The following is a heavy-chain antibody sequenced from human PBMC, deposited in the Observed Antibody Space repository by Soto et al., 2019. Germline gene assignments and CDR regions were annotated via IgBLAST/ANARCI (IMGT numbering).Heavy chain of an antibody. J-gene: IGHJ6*02. D-gene: IGHD1-26*01. CDR1: GFDFECYY. CDR2: ISGSGGST. Sequence: PGGSLRLSCAASGFDFECYYMSWVRRAPGKGLEWFSAISGSGGSTYYADSVKGRFTISRDNSKNTLYLQMNSLRAEDTAVYYCSKWSRKVEIHTNYYYYGMDVWGQGTTVTVSS. V-gene: IGHV3-23*01. CDR3: SKWSRKVEIHTNYYYYGMDV.